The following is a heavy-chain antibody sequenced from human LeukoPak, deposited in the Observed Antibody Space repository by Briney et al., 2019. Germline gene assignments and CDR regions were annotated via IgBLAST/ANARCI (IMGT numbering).Heavy chain of an antibody. D-gene: IGHD5-12*01. CDR2: ISGYNGNT. CDR1: GYTFTDSA. CDR3: ARDRSGYDYDPIYYYGMDV. J-gene: IGHJ6*02. Sequence: GASVRVSCKASGYTFTDSAFSWVRQAPGQGFEWLGWISGYNGNTHFAQKFQDRVTLTTDTSASTVYMELRSLRSDDTAVYYCARDRSGYDYDPIYYYGMDVWGQGTTVTVS. V-gene: IGHV1-18*01.